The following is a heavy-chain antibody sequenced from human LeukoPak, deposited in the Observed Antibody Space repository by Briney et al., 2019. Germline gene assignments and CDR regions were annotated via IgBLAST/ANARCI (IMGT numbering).Heavy chain of an antibody. J-gene: IGHJ5*02. D-gene: IGHD3-10*01. CDR1: GFTFSSYG. Sequence: GGSLRLSCAASGFTFSSYGMHWVRQAPGKGLEWVAFIRYDGSNKYYADSVKGRFTISRDNSKNTLYLQMNSLRAEDTAVYYCAREWLLWFGELPGRWFDPWGQGTLVTVSS. CDR2: IRYDGSNK. CDR3: AREWLLWFGELPGRWFDP. V-gene: IGHV3-30*02.